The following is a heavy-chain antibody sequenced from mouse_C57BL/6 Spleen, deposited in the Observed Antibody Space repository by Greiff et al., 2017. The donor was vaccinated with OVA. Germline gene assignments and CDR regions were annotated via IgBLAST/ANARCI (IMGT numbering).Heavy chain of an antibody. Sequence: VQLKQSGPELVKPGASVKMSCKASGYTFTDYNMHWVKQSHGKSLEWIGYINPNNGGTSYNQKFKGRATLTVNKSSSTAYMELRSLTSEDSAVYYCAKEIPLRNWGQGTLVTVSA. CDR2: INPNNGGT. V-gene: IGHV1-22*01. D-gene: IGHD1-1*01. CDR3: AKEIPLRN. CDR1: GYTFTDYN. J-gene: IGHJ3*01.